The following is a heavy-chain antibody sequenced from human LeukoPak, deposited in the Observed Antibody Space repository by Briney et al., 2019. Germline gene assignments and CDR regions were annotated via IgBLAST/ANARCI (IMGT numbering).Heavy chain of an antibody. J-gene: IGHJ6*03. V-gene: IGHV3-20*04. CDR1: GFTVSSNY. D-gene: IGHD1-26*01. CDR3: ARWRGWELLYWYYYYMDV. Sequence: PGGSLRLSCAASGFTVSSNYMSWVRQAPGKGLEWVSGINWNGGSTGYADSVKGRFTISRDNAKNSLYLQMNSLRAEDTALYYCARWRGWELLYWYYYYMDVWGKGTTVTVSS. CDR2: INWNGGST.